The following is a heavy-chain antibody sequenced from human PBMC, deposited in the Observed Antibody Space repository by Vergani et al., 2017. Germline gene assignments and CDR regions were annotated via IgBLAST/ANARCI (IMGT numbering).Heavy chain of an antibody. V-gene: IGHV3-7*01. Sequence: EVQLVESGGGLVQPGGSLRLSCAASGFMFSNYWMNWVRQAPGKGLEWVANIKQDGSEKYHVDSVRGRFTISRDNAKNSLYLQMNSLRAEDTAVYYCARDLFYYDSSGYYSGFFDYWGQGTLVTVSS. CDR3: ARDLFYYDSSGYYSGFFDY. CDR2: IKQDGSEK. D-gene: IGHD3-22*01. J-gene: IGHJ4*02. CDR1: GFMFSNYW.